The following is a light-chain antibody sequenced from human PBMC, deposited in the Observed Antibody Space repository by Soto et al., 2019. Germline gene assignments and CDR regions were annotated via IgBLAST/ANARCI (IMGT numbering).Light chain of an antibody. V-gene: IGKV3-11*01. J-gene: IGKJ3*01. CDR3: QHRSTWPPT. CDR1: QSVSSY. Sequence: EIVLTQSPATLSLSPGERATLSCRASQSVSSYLAWYQQKPGQAPRLLIYDASNRATGIPARFSGSGSGTVFTLTISSLEPEDFAVYYCQHRSTWPPTFGPGTKVDIK. CDR2: DAS.